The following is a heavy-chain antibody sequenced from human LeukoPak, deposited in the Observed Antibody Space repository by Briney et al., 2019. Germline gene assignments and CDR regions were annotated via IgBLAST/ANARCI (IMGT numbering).Heavy chain of an antibody. CDR3: ARRMGSSGWYGFVR. D-gene: IGHD6-19*01. J-gene: IGHJ4*02. Sequence: PSETLSLTCTVSGGSISGYSWTWIRQPPGQGLEWIGYFHNSRTTSYNPSLTGRVTISVDTSKNQFSLKLSSVTAADTAVYYCARRMGSSGWYGFVRWGQGTLVTVSS. V-gene: IGHV4-59*08. CDR2: FHNSRTT. CDR1: GGSISGYS.